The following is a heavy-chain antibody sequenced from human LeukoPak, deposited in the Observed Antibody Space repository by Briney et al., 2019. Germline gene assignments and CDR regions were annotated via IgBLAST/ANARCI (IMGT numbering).Heavy chain of an antibody. D-gene: IGHD3-10*01. CDR2: IYYSGST. CDR1: GGSISSGGYY. V-gene: IGHV4-31*03. J-gene: IGHJ4*02. CDR3: ARGLSWPYYFDY. Sequence: SQTLSLTCTDSGGSISSGGYYWSWIRQHPGKGLEWIGYIYYSGSTYYNPSLKSRVTISVDTSKNQFSLKLSSVTAADTAVYYCARGLSWPYYFDYWGQGTLVTVSS.